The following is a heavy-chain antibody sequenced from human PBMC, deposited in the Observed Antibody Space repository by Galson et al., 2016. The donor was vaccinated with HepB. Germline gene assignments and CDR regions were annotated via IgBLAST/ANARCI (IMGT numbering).Heavy chain of an antibody. CDR3: AREFQYESRGFAYKRPFDY. Sequence: SLRLSCAASGFSVSKFYLIWVRQAPGEGLEWISTIYNDGSTHYADSVRGRFTFSRDNSKNTLYLQMNNLRADDTAVYYRAREFQYESRGFAYKRPFDYWGQGTLVTVAS. V-gene: IGHV3-53*01. D-gene: IGHD3-22*01. J-gene: IGHJ4*02. CDR1: GFSVSKFY. CDR2: IYNDGST.